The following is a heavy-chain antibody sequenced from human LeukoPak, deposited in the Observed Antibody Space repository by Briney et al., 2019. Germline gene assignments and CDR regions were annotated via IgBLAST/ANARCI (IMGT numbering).Heavy chain of an antibody. V-gene: IGHV3-21*01. CDR1: GFTFSSYS. CDR2: ISTSSSYI. CDR3: ARDPRDDSSGYSEWDNWFDP. Sequence: GGSLRLSCAASGFTFSSYSMNWVRQAPGKGLEWVSSISTSSSYIYYADSVKGRFTISRDNAKNSLYLQMNSLRAEDTAVYYCARDPRDDSSGYSEWDNWFDPWGQGTLVTVSP. D-gene: IGHD3-22*01. J-gene: IGHJ5*02.